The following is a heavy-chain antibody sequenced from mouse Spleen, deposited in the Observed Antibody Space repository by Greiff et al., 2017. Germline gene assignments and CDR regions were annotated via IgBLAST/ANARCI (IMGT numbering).Heavy chain of an antibody. CDR3: ARSIYYGYDEGAY. CDR1: GFSLTNYA. CDR2: IWSDGST. J-gene: IGHJ3*01. V-gene: IGHV2-4-1*01. D-gene: IGHD2-2*01. Sequence: VKLVESGPGLVAPSQSLSITCTVSGFSLTNYAVHWVRQSPGKGLEWLGVIWSDGSTDYNAAFISRLSISKDNSKSQVFFKMNSLQADDTAIYYCARSIYYGYDEGAYWGQGTLVTVSA.